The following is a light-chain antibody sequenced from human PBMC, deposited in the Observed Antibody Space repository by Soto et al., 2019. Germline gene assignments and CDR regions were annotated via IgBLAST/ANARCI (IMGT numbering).Light chain of an antibody. J-gene: IGKJ3*01. CDR3: QQYGSSLFT. V-gene: IGKV3-20*01. CDR1: QSVSSSY. CDR2: GAS. Sequence: EIVLTQSPGTLSLSPGERATLSCRASQSVSSSYLAWYQQKPGQAPRLLIYGASSRATGIPDRFSCSGSGTGFTLTISRLEPEDFAVYYCQQYGSSLFTFGPGTKVDIK.